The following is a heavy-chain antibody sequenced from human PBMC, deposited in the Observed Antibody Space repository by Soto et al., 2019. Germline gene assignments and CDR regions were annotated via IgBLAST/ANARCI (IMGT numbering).Heavy chain of an antibody. D-gene: IGHD6-6*01. CDR3: ARVPYSSSYYYYYGMDV. CDR2: IDWDDDK. Sequence: SGPTLLNPTQTLTLTCTFSGFSRSTSGMCVSWIRQPPGKALEWLALIDWDDDKYYSTSLKTRLTISKDTSKNQVVLTMTNMDPVDTATYYCARVPYSSSYYYYYGMDVWGQGTTVTVSS. J-gene: IGHJ6*02. CDR1: GFSRSTSGMC. V-gene: IGHV2-70*01.